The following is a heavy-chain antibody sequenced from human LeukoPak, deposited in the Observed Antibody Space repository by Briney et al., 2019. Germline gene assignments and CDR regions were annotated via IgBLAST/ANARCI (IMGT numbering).Heavy chain of an antibody. CDR3: ARGGPDSSDQDWFDP. D-gene: IGHD6-19*01. CDR1: VYTFTNFA. J-gene: IGHJ5*02. CDR2: ITAYNGDT. V-gene: IGHV1-18*01. Sequence: ASVTVSCTTSVYTFTNFAINWVRQAPGQGLEWMGWITAYNGDTNYAQKLQGRVSMTTDTSTSTAYMELRNLSSDDTAVYYCARGGPDSSDQDWFDPWGQGTLVAVSS.